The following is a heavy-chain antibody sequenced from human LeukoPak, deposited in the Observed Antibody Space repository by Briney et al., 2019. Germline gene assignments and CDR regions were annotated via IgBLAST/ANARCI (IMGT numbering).Heavy chain of an antibody. D-gene: IGHD1-20*01. V-gene: IGHV3-21*05. Sequence: KTGGSLRLSCAASGFIFSSYSMNWVRQAPGRGLEWISYIGLASGFTSYADSVKGRFSISSDTATNSLYLHMHSLRAEDTAVYYCARDHNWAFDYWGQGALVTVSS. CDR3: ARDHNWAFDY. CDR2: IGLASGFT. J-gene: IGHJ4*02. CDR1: GFIFSSYS.